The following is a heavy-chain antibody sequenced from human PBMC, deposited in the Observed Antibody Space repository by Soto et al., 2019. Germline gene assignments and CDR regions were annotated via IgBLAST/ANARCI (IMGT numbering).Heavy chain of an antibody. D-gene: IGHD1-1*01. V-gene: IGHV3-30-3*02. CDR1: GFTFSSYA. Sequence: PGESLKISCVASGFTFSSYALHWVRQAPGKGLEWVALISNDGMNTFYADSVKGRMTVSRDKAEKTMYLQMNSLTAEDTAVYYCAKGLRFMEHWGQGTVVTVSS. J-gene: IGHJ1*01. CDR2: ISNDGMNT. CDR3: AKGLRFMEH.